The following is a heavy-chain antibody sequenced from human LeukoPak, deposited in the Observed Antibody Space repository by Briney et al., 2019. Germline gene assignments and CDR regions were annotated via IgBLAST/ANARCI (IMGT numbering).Heavy chain of an antibody. D-gene: IGHD3-10*01. CDR1: GVTVSSNY. J-gene: IGHJ4*02. CDR3: ARVGVGDYFDF. CDR2: IYSGGST. Sequence: VGSLRLSCAASGVTVSSNYMSWGREAPGEGLGWGSVIYSGGSTHYADSVKGRCTISRDNSKNTLYLQMNSLRAEDTAVYYCARVGVGDYFDFWGQGTLVTVSS. V-gene: IGHV3-53*01.